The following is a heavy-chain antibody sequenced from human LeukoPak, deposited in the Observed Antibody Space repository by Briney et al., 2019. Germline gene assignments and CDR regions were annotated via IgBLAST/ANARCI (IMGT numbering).Heavy chain of an antibody. Sequence: SETLSLTCTVSGGSISSGDYYWSWIRQPPGKGLEWIGYIYYSGSAYYNPSLKSRVTISVDTSKNQFSLKLSSVTAADTAVYYCARSSGYSSSWTYLGGRVASNNWFDPWGQGTLVTVSS. V-gene: IGHV4-30-4*01. D-gene: IGHD6-13*01. CDR1: GGSISSGDYY. CDR3: ARSSGYSSSWTYLGGRVASNNWFDP. J-gene: IGHJ5*02. CDR2: IYYSGSA.